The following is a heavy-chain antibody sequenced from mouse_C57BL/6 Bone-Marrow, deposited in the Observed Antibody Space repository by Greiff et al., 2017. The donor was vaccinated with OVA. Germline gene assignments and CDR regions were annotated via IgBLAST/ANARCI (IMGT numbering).Heavy chain of an antibody. Sequence: VQLKESGPGLVKPSQSLSLTCSVTGYSITSGYYWNWIRQFPGNKLEWMGYISYDGSNNYNPSLKNRISITRDTSKNQFFLKLNSVTTEDTATYYCARGGGVGGWFAYWGQGTLVTVSA. CDR1: GYSITSGYY. CDR3: ARGGGVGGWFAY. V-gene: IGHV3-6*01. J-gene: IGHJ3*01. CDR2: ISYDGSN. D-gene: IGHD3-1*01.